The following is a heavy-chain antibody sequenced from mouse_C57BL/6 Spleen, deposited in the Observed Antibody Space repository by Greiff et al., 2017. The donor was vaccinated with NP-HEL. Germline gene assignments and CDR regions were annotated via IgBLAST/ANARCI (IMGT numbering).Heavy chain of an antibody. CDR1: GYTFTDYN. Sequence: EVQLQESGPELVKPGASVKIPCKASGYTFTDYNMDWVKQSHGKSLEWIGDINPNNGGTIYNQKFKGKATLTVDKSSSTAYMELRSLTSEDTAVYYCARPYYYGSLYFDYWGQGTTLTVSS. CDR3: ARPYYYGSLYFDY. V-gene: IGHV1-18*01. D-gene: IGHD1-1*01. J-gene: IGHJ2*01. CDR2: INPNNGGT.